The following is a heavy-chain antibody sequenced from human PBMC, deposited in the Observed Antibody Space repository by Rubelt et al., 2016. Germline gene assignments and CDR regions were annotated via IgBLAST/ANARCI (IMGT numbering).Heavy chain of an antibody. CDR3: TRDRGYNTFDY. D-gene: IGHD5-18*01. CDR2: ITFDGSNE. V-gene: IGHV3-30*04. Sequence: RSLRLSCAASGFTFSDYAMHWVRQAPGKGLEWVAVITFDGSNEYYADSVKGRFTISRDSSKNTLYLQMNSLRAEDTAIYYCTRDRGYNTFDYWGQGTLVTVSS. CDR1: GFTFSDYA. J-gene: IGHJ4*02.